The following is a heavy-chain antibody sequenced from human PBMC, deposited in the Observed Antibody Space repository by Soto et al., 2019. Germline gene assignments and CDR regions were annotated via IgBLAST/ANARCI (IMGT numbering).Heavy chain of an antibody. Sequence: GASVKVSCKASEYIFTNNDVSWVRQATGQGLEWIGWMNPGSGDTGYAQKFQGRVTMTRNISIATAYMELSSLRADDTAIYYCARMASFGSLNWFDPWGQGTLVTVSS. CDR3: ARMASFGSLNWFDP. CDR1: EYIFTNND. J-gene: IGHJ5*02. CDR2: MNPGSGDT. V-gene: IGHV1-8*01. D-gene: IGHD5-18*01.